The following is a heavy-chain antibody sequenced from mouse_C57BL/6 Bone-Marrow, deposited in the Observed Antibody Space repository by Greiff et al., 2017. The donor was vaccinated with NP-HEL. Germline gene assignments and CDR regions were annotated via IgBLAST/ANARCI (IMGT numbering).Heavy chain of an antibody. J-gene: IGHJ4*01. CDR1: GYTFTSYG. Sequence: VQLQQSGAELARPGASVKLSCKASGYTFTSYGISWVKQRTGQGLEWIGEIYPRSGNTYYNEKFKGKATLTADKSSSTACMELRSLTSEDSAVYFCARLGRVPYYAMDYWGQGTSVTVSS. V-gene: IGHV1-81*01. CDR2: IYPRSGNT. D-gene: IGHD4-1*01. CDR3: ARLGRVPYYAMDY.